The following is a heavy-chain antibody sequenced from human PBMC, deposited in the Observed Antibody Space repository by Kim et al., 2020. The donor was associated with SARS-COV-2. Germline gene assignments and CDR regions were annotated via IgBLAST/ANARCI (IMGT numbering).Heavy chain of an antibody. CDR2: ISSSSSYT. CDR3: ARAPADITIFGVVIYYF. J-gene: IGHJ4*01. CDR1: GFTFSSYS. D-gene: IGHD3-3*01. V-gene: IGHV3-21*01. Sequence: GGSLRLSCAASGFTFSSYSMNWVRQAPGKGLEWVSSISSSSSYTYYADSVKGRFTISRDNAKNSLYLQMNSLRAEDTAVYYCARAPADITIFGVVIYYF.